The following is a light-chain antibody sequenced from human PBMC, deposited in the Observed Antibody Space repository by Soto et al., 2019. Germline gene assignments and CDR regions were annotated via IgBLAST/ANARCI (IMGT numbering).Light chain of an antibody. CDR3: SSYTSSSIDYV. CDR1: SSDVGGYNY. J-gene: IGLJ1*01. CDR2: EVS. Sequence: QSALTQPASVSGSPGQSITISCTGTSSDVGGYNYVSWYQQHPGKAPKLMLYEVSKRPSGVSNRFSGSKSGNTASLTISGLQAEDEADYYCSSYTSSSIDYVFGTGTKLTVL. V-gene: IGLV2-14*01.